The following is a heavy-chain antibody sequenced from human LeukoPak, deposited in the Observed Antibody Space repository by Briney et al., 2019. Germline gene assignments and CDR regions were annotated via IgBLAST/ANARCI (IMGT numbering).Heavy chain of an antibody. J-gene: IGHJ4*02. CDR3: TRDQEGSDY. V-gene: IGHV3-48*01. Sequence: PGGSLRLSCAASGFTFSSYSMNWVRQAPGKGLEWVSYITRSSSAKFYADSVKGRFTIPRDNAENLLYLQMNSLRAEDTAVYYCTRDQEGSDYWGQGTLVTVSS. CDR2: ITRSSSAK. CDR1: GFTFSSYS.